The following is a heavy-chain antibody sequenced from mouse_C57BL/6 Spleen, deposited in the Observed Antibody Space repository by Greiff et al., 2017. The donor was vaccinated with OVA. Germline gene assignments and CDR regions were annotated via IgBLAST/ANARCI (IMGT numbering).Heavy chain of an antibody. CDR3: ARGGLYSFDY. V-gene: IGHV1-64*01. J-gene: IGHJ2*01. CDR1: GYTFTSYW. Sequence: QVQLQQPGAELVKPGASVKLSCKASGYTFTSYWMHWVKQRPGQGLEWIGMIHPNSGSTNYNEKFKSKATLTVDKSSSTADMQLSSLTSEDSAVYYCARGGLYSFDYWGQGTTLTVSS. D-gene: IGHD2-1*01. CDR2: IHPNSGST.